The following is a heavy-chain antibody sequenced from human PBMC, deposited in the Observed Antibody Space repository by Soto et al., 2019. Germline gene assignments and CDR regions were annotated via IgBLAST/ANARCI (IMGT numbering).Heavy chain of an antibody. D-gene: IGHD6-13*01. CDR3: AAGIAAAGTGRGYFQH. J-gene: IGHJ1*01. CDR2: IIPILGIA. V-gene: IGHV1-69*02. Sequence: QVQLVQSGAAVKKPGSSVKVSCKASGGTFSSYTISWVRQAPGQGLEWMGRIIPILGIANYAQKFQGRVTITADKSTSTAYMELSSLRSEDTAVYYCAAGIAAAGTGRGYFQHWGQGTLVTVSS. CDR1: GGTFSSYT.